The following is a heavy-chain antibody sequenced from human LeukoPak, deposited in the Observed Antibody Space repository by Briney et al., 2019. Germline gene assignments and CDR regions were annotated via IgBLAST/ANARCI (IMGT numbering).Heavy chain of an antibody. J-gene: IGHJ4*02. CDR1: GYSISGGYY. Sequence: SETLSLTCTVSGYSISGGYYWGWIRQPPGKGLEWIGSIYHSGSTYYNPSLKSRVTISVDTSKNQFSLKLSSVTAADTAVYYCARTYYDLWSGVGPDGYYFDYWGQGTLVTVSS. CDR2: IYHSGST. V-gene: IGHV4-38-2*02. D-gene: IGHD3-3*01. CDR3: ARTYYDLWSGVGPDGYYFDY.